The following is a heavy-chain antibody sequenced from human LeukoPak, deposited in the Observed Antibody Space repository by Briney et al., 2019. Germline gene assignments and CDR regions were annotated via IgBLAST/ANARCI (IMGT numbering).Heavy chain of an antibody. Sequence: ASVKVSCKASGYTFTSYGISWVRQAPGQGLEWMGWISAYNGNTNYAQKLQGRVTITADKSTSTAYMELSSLRSEDTAVYYCARAADYSGDYYYYYGMDVWGQGTTVTVSS. CDR2: ISAYNGNT. D-gene: IGHD4-11*01. J-gene: IGHJ6*02. CDR3: ARAADYSGDYYYYYGMDV. V-gene: IGHV1-18*01. CDR1: GYTFTSYG.